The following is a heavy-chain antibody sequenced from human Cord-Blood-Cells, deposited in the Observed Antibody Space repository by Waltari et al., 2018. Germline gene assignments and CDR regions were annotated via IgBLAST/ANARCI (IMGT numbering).Heavy chain of an antibody. CDR3: ARAFSSSIAARPGYFDL. V-gene: IGHV4-30-4*01. CDR1: GGSISSGDYY. J-gene: IGHJ2*01. Sequence: QVQLQESGPGLVKPSQTLSLTCTVSGGSISSGDYYWSWTRQPPGKGLEWLGYIYYSGRTYYNPSLKSRVTISVDTSKNQFSLKLSSVTAADTAVYYCARAFSSSIAARPGYFDLWGRGTLVTVSS. D-gene: IGHD6-6*01. CDR2: IYYSGRT.